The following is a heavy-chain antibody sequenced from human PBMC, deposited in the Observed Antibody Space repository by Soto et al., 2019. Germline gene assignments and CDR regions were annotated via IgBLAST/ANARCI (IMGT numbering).Heavy chain of an antibody. CDR1: GFTFTSYW. CDR3: ARVRFIFMERDSGS. CDR2: IKQDGTSK. J-gene: IGHJ5*02. D-gene: IGHD3-16*01. Sequence: EVQLVESGGGLVQPGGSLRLSCAASGFTFTSYWMSWVRQAPGKGLEWVANIKQDGTSKYYADCVKGRVTVSRENGKSSIYLKLDSLRDDDTAVYRCARVRFIFMERDSGSWGQGTLVTVSS. V-gene: IGHV3-7*05.